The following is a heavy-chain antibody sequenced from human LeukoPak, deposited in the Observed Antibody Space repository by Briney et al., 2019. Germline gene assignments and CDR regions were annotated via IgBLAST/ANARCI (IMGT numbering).Heavy chain of an antibody. CDR2: ISYDGSNK. CDR3: ARDPYDFWSGSDY. D-gene: IGHD3-3*01. J-gene: IGHJ4*02. V-gene: IGHV3-30*04. CDR1: GFTFSSYA. Sequence: GRSLRLSCAASGFTFSSYAMHWFRQAPGKGLEWVAVISYDGSNKYYADSVKGRFTISRDNSKNTLYLQMNSLRAEDTAVYYCARDPYDFWSGSDYWGQGTLVTVSS.